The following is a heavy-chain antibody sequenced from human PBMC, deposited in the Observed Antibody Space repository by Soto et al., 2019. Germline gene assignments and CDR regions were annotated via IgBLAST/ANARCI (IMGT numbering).Heavy chain of an antibody. CDR1: GYTFTSYG. J-gene: IGHJ6*02. V-gene: IGHV1-18*01. Sequence: QVQLVQSGAEVKKPGASVKVSCKASGYTFTSYGISWVRQAPGQGLEWMGWISAYNGNTNYAQKLQGRVTMTTDTATSTAYMELRSLRSDDTAVYYCARDYYDILTGYYKSYYYYGMEVWGQGTTVTVSS. D-gene: IGHD3-9*01. CDR3: ARDYYDILTGYYKSYYYYGMEV. CDR2: ISAYNGNT.